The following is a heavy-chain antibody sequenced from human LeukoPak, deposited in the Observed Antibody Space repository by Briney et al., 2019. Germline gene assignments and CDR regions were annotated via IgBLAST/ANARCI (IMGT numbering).Heavy chain of an antibody. Sequence: ASVKVSCKASGGTFSSYTISWVRQAPGQGLEWMGRITPILGIANYAQKFQGRVTITADKSTSTAYMELSSLRSEDTAVYYCAREKGAAALIVAFDIWGQGTMVTVSS. D-gene: IGHD6-13*01. CDR2: ITPILGIA. CDR1: GGTFSSYT. J-gene: IGHJ3*02. V-gene: IGHV1-69*04. CDR3: AREKGAAALIVAFDI.